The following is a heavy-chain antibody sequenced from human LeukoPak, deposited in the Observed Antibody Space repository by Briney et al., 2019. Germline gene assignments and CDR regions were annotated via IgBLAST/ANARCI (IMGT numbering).Heavy chain of an antibody. D-gene: IGHD3-3*01. CDR2: INPNSGGT. CDR3: AREYDFWRAFDY. CDR1: GYTFTGYY. Sequence: GASVKVSCMASGYTFTGYYMHWVRQAPGQGLEWMGWINPNSGGTDYAQKFQGRVTMTRDTSISTAYMELSRLRSDDTAVYYCAREYDFWRAFDYWGQGTLVTVSS. V-gene: IGHV1-2*02. J-gene: IGHJ4*02.